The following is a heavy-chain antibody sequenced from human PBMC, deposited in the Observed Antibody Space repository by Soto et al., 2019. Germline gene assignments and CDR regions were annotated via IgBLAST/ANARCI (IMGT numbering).Heavy chain of an antibody. J-gene: IGHJ6*02. D-gene: IGHD5-18*01. CDR2: ISGSGSST. CDR3: VKERYAQLWLEDYGMDV. CDR1: GFTFYSYA. Sequence: GGSLRLSXAASGFTFYSYAMSWVRQAPGKGLEWVSAISGSGSSTYYADSVKGRFTISRDNSKNTLYLQMSSLGPEDTAVYYCVKERYAQLWLEDYGMDVWGQGTTVTVSS. V-gene: IGHV3-23*01.